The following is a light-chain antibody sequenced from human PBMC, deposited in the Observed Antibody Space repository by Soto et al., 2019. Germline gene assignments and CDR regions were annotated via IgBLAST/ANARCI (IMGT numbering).Light chain of an antibody. Sequence: AIQMTQSPSSLSASVGDRVTITCRASQGMRNDLGWYQQKPGKAPKLLIYAASALQNGVPSRFSGSGSGTESTLTISRLHPEDFATYYCLQDYTYPLPFGGGTKVGSN. V-gene: IGKV1-6*01. CDR3: LQDYTYPLP. CDR1: QGMRND. J-gene: IGKJ4*01. CDR2: AAS.